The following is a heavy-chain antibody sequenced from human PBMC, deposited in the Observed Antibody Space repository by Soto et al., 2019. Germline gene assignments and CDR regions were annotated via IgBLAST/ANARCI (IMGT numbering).Heavy chain of an antibody. CDR3: ARVPGYSGYYNWFDP. CDR1: GYSISSGYY. V-gene: IGHV4-38-2*01. J-gene: IGHJ5*02. CDR2: IYHSGST. Sequence: SETLSLTCAVSGYSISSGYYWGWIRQPPGKGLEWIGSIYHSGSTYYNTSLKSRVTISVDTSKNQFSLKLSSVTAADTAVYYCARVPGYSGYYNWFDPWGQGTLVTVPQ. D-gene: IGHD5-12*01.